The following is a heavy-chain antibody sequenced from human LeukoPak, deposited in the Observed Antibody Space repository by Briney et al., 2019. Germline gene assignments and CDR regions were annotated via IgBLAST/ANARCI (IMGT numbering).Heavy chain of an antibody. J-gene: IGHJ6*03. CDR3: ARGVLVVAATGYMDV. Sequence: SETLSLTCAVSGASINTDNWRNWLRQPPGKGLECIGQIYHSGSTIYNPSLKSRVSMSVDKSRNQFSLKLSSVTAADTAVYYCARGVLVVAATGYMDVWGKGTTVTVSS. V-gene: IGHV4-4*02. CDR2: IYHSGST. D-gene: IGHD2-15*01. CDR1: GASINTDNW.